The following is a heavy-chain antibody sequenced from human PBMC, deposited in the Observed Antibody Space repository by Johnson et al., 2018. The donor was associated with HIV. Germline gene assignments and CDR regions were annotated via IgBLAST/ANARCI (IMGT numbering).Heavy chain of an antibody. Sequence: VQLVESGGGLVKPGGSLRLSCAASGFTNNNAWMNWVRQAPGKGLEWVGRIKSKSDGGTADYAAPVKGRFTISRDDSEKILYLQMNSLKTEDTAVYYCTTDDVVPPAFDIWGQGTMVTVSS. CDR1: GFTNNNAW. J-gene: IGHJ3*02. D-gene: IGHD2-15*01. CDR3: TTDDVVPPAFDI. CDR2: IKSKSDGGTA. V-gene: IGHV3-15*01.